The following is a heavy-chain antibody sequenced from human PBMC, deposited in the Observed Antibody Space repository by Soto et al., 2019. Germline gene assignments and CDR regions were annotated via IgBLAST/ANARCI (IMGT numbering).Heavy chain of an antibody. CDR1: GFTFSSSD. CDR3: ARGPTSGAFDS. V-gene: IGHV3-30*03. J-gene: IGHJ3*02. Sequence: QVQLMESGGGVVQPGRSLRLSCTASGFTFSSSDIHWVRQAPGKGLEWVAHISTDLNRQYYEDPVKGRFTGSRDNSKNTVYLQMSSLRVDDTAIYYCARGPTSGAFDSWGRGTMVPVSS. D-gene: IGHD1-26*01. CDR2: ISTDLNRQ.